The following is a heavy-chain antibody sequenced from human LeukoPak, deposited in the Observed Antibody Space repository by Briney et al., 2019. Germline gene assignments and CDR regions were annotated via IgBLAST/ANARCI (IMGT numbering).Heavy chain of an antibody. CDR2: ISSNGGGT. V-gene: IGHV3-64*01. J-gene: IGHJ4*02. CDR1: GFTFSSYA. CDR3: ARGGTYMTTVTPFEY. Sequence: GGSLRLSCAASGFTFSSYAMHWVRQAPGKGLEYVSAISSNGGGTYYANSVKGRFTISRDNSKNTLYLQMGSLRAEDMAVYYCARGGTYMTTVTPFEYWGQGTLVTVSS. D-gene: IGHD4-17*01.